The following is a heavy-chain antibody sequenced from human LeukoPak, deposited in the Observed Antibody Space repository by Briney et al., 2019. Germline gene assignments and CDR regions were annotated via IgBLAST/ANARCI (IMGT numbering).Heavy chain of an antibody. CDR3: AKDHYWSIDY. CDR1: GFDFSSNW. CDR2: IKGDGIST. Sequence: GSLRLSCAASGFDFSSNWMHWVRHAPGQGLVWVSRIKGDGISTNYADSVKGRFTISRDIAKNTLYLQMNSLRAEDTGVYYCAKDHYWSIDYWGREPWSPSLQ. D-gene: IGHD3-3*01. J-gene: IGHJ4*02. V-gene: IGHV3-74*01.